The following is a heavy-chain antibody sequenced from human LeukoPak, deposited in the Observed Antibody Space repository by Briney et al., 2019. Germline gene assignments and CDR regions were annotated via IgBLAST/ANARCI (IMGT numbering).Heavy chain of an antibody. CDR2: IIPIFGTA. J-gene: IGHJ5*02. CDR1: GGNLSSYA. D-gene: IGHD2-15*01. V-gene: IGHV1-69*01. CDR3: ARDLGYCSGGSCPPGGFDP. Sequence: ASVKVSCKASGGNLSSYAISWVRQAPGQGLEWMGGIIPIFGTANYAQKFQGRVTITADESTSTAYMELSSLRSEDTAVYYCARDLGYCSGGSCPPGGFDPWGQGTLVTVSS.